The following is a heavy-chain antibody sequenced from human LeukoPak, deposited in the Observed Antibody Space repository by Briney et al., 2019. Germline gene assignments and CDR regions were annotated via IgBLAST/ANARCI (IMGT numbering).Heavy chain of an antibody. CDR1: GFTFSSYA. J-gene: IGHJ4*02. Sequence: GGSLRLSCAASGFTFSSYAMYWVRQAPGKGLEWVSGIFGSGGSTHYADSVKGRFTISRDNSKNTVYLQMNSLGAEDTAVYYCADLRVRGAPDYWGQGTLVTVSS. CDR3: ADLRVRGAPDY. V-gene: IGHV3-23*01. CDR2: IFGSGGST. D-gene: IGHD3-10*01.